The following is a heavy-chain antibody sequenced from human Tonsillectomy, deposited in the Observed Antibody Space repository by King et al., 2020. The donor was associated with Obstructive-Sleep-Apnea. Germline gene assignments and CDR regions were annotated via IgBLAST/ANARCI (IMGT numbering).Heavy chain of an antibody. CDR3: ATHTTAWRPVDS. V-gene: IGHV4-39*01. Sequence: QLQESGPGLVKPSETLSLTCTVSGDSLSSSSYYWGWIRQPPGKGLEWIGGIFYRWSTYYNPSLKSRVTISVATSKNQFSLKLGSVTAADTAVYYCATHTTAWRPVDSWGQGTLVTVSS. D-gene: IGHD1-14*01. CDR1: GDSLSSSSYY. CDR2: IFYRWST. J-gene: IGHJ4*02.